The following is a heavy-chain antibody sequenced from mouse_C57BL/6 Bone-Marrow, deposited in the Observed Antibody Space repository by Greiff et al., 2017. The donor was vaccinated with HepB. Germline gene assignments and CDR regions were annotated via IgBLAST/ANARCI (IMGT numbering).Heavy chain of an antibody. CDR1: GFTFSDFY. CDR3: ARDAPQVWDWYFDV. CDR2: SRNKANDYTT. D-gene: IGHD4-1*01. Sequence: EVNVVESGGGLVQSGRSLRLSCATSGFTFSDFYMEWVRQAPGKGLEWIAASRNKANDYTTEYSASVKGRFIVSRDTSQSILYLQMNALRAEDTTIYYCARDAPQVWDWYFDVWGTGTTVTVSS. V-gene: IGHV7-1*01. J-gene: IGHJ1*03.